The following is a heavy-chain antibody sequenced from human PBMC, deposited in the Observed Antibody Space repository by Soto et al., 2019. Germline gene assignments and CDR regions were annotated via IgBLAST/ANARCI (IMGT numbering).Heavy chain of an antibody. Sequence: EVQLVESGGGLVQPGGSLRLSCAASGFTFNSYSMNWVRQAPGKGLEWVSYISSSSSTIYYANSVKGRFTISRDNAKNSLYLHMNSVRDEDTAVYYCARAGYYGSGILLWGQGTLVTVSS. CDR3: ARAGYYGSGILL. J-gene: IGHJ4*02. CDR1: GFTFNSYS. V-gene: IGHV3-48*02. CDR2: ISSSSSTI. D-gene: IGHD3-10*01.